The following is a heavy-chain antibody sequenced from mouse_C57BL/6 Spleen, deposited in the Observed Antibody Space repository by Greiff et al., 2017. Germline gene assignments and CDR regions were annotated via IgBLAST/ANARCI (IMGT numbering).Heavy chain of an antibody. CDR1: GYTFTSYW. J-gene: IGHJ3*01. D-gene: IGHD2-1*01. CDR2: INPSNGGT. V-gene: IGHV1-53*01. Sequence: QVQLQQPGTELVKPGASVKLSCKASGYTFTSYWMHWVKQRPGQGLEWIGNINPSNGGTNYNEKFKSKATLTVDKSSSTAYMQLTSLTSEDSAVSYCARGGNYPAWFAYWGQGTLVTVSA. CDR3: ARGGNYPAWFAY.